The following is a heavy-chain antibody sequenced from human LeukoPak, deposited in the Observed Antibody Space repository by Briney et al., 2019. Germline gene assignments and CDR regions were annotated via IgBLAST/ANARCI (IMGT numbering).Heavy chain of an antibody. CDR1: GGSISSSNW. V-gene: IGHV4-4*02. CDR2: IYHSGST. D-gene: IGHD4-11*01. Sequence: SETLSLTCAVSGGSISSSNWWSWVRQPPGKGLEWIGEIYHSGSTNYNPSLKSRVTISVDTSKNQFSLKLTSVTAADTAVYYCARGLSRLPSGGYWGQGTLVTVSS. J-gene: IGHJ4*02. CDR3: ARGLSRLPSGGY.